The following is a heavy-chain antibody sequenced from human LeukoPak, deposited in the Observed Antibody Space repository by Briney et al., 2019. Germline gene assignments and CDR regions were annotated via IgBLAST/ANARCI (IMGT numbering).Heavy chain of an antibody. V-gene: IGHV3-48*03. D-gene: IGHD6-6*01. J-gene: IGHJ6*03. Sequence: GGSLRLSCAASGFTFSSYEMNWVCQAPGKGLEWVSYISSSGSTIYYADSVKGRFTISRDNAKNSLYLQMNSLRAEDTAVYYCAREGQLVPRGYYYYYYMDVWGKGTTVTVSS. CDR3: AREGQLVPRGYYYYYYMDV. CDR1: GFTFSSYE. CDR2: ISSSGSTI.